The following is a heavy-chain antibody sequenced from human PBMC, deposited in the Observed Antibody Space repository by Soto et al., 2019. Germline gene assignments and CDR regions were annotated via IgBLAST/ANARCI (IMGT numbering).Heavy chain of an antibody. V-gene: IGHV6-1*01. J-gene: IGHJ4*02. D-gene: IGHD4-4*01. Sequence: PSTTLSLTCAISGDSVSSNGAAWNWNRQSPSRGLEWLGRTYYRSRWYSDYAPSVKSRITVNPDTSQNQFSLQLNSVTPEDTAIYYFARDPPGFHSAFDFWGQGTLFTVSS. CDR2: TYYRSRWYS. CDR3: ARDPPGFHSAFDF. CDR1: GDSVSSNGAA.